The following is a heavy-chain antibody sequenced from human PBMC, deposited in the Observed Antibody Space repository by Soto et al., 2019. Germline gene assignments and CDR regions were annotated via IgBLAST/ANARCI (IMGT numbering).Heavy chain of an antibody. V-gene: IGHV5-51*01. Sequence: GESLKISFKGSGYSFTSYLICWVRQMPGKGLEWMGIIYPGDSDTRYSPSFQGQVTISADKSISTAYLQWSSLKASDTAMYYCARHKYDFWRGYYTLGYWGQGTLFTVCS. CDR1: GYSFTSYL. J-gene: IGHJ4*02. D-gene: IGHD3-3*01. CDR3: ARHKYDFWRGYYTLGY. CDR2: IYPGDSDT.